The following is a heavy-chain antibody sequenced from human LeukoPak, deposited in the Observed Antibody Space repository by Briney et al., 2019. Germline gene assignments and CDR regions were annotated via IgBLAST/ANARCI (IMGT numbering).Heavy chain of an antibody. J-gene: IGHJ6*02. D-gene: IGHD2-2*02. V-gene: IGHV1-18*01. CDR2: ISAYNGNT. CDR3: ARSAVVVPAAILYYYGMDV. CDR1: GYTFTSYG. Sequence: GASVKVSCKASGYTFTSYGISWVRQAPGQGLEWMGWISAYNGNTNYAQKLQGRVTMTTDTSTSTAYMELRSLRSDDTAVYYCARSAVVVPAAILYYYGMDVWGQGTTVTVSS.